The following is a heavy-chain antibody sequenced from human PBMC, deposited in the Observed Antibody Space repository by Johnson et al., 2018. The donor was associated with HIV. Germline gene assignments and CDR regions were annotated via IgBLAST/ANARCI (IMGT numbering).Heavy chain of an antibody. V-gene: IGHV3-33*01. CDR3: ARDRWSTIMGAFDI. D-gene: IGHD5/OR15-5a*01. CDR2: IWYDGSNE. CDR1: GFIFSSYG. Sequence: QVQLVESGGGVVQPGRSLRLSCAASGFIFSSYGTHWVRQAPGKGLEWVAGIWYDGSNEYYADSVKGRFSISRDNSKNTLYLQMNSLRAEDTAVYYCARDRWSTIMGAFDIWGQGTMVTVSS. J-gene: IGHJ3*02.